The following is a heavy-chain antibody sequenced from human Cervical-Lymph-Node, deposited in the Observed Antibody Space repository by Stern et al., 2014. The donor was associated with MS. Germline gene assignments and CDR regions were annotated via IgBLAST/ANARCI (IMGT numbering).Heavy chain of an antibody. CDR3: ARLAYTSAYYGERLHLFDY. D-gene: IGHD6-19*01. V-gene: IGHV7-4-1*02. J-gene: IGHJ4*02. CDR2: NSTDTGNH. CDR1: GYTFTTYP. Sequence: VQLVQSGSELKKPGASVKVSCKASGYTFTTYPMNWVRQAPGQWLEWMGCNSTDTGNHTYAQGFTGRFVFSLDTSVSTAYLQISSLKADDTAVYYCARLAYTSAYYGERLHLFDYWGQGTLVAVSS.